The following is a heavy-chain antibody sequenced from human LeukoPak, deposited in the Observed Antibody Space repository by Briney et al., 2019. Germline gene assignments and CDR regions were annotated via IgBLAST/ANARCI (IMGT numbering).Heavy chain of an antibody. CDR3: ARDAGAVVGTKWFDP. D-gene: IGHD6-13*01. CDR2: IGTAGDT. CDR1: GFTFSSYG. J-gene: IGHJ5*02. V-gene: IGHV3-13*01. Sequence: GGSLRLSCAASGFTFSSYGMHWVRQATGKGLEWVSAIGTAGDTYYPGSVKGRFTISRENAKNSLYLQMNSLRAEDTAVYYCARDAGAVVGTKWFDPWGQGTLVTVSS.